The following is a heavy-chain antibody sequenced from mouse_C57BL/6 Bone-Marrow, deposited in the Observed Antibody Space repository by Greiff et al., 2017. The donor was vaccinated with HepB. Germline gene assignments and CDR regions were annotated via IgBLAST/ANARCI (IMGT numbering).Heavy chain of an antibody. CDR2: IDPSDSYT. Sequence: QVQLQQPGAELVKPGASVKLSCKASGYTFTSYWMQWVKQRPGQGLEWIGEIDPSDSYTNYNQKFKGKATLTVDTSSSTAYMQLSSLTSADSAVYYCARSSAWFAYWGQGTLVTVSA. D-gene: IGHD1-3*01. J-gene: IGHJ3*01. CDR3: ARSSAWFAY. CDR1: GYTFTSYW. V-gene: IGHV1-50*01.